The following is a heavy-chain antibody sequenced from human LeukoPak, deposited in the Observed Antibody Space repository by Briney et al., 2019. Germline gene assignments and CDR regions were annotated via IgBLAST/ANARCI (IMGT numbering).Heavy chain of an antibody. V-gene: IGHV3-64*01. J-gene: IGHJ3*02. CDR3: ARANHWSEGAFDI. D-gene: IGHD1-14*01. Sequence: PGGSLRLSCAASGFTFSSYAMHWVRQAPGKGLEYVSAISSNGGSTYYANSVKGRFTISGDNSKNTLYLQMGSLRAEDMAVYYCARANHWSEGAFDIWGQGTMVTVSS. CDR1: GFTFSSYA. CDR2: ISSNGGST.